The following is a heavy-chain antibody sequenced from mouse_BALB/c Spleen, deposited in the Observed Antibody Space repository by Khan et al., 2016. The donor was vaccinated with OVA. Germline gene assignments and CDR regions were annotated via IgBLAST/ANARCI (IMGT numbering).Heavy chain of an antibody. CDR1: GFTFSTYG. Sequence: EVKLVESGGDLVKPGGSLKLSCAASGFTFSTYGMSWVRQTPDKRLEWVATISTGGSYTYYPDSVKGRFTISRDNAKNTLYLKMSSLKSEDTAVFYCARLANYYDSEGFAYWGQGTLVTVSA. CDR3: ARLANYYDSEGFAY. D-gene: IGHD1-1*01. J-gene: IGHJ3*01. CDR2: ISTGGSYT. V-gene: IGHV5-6*01.